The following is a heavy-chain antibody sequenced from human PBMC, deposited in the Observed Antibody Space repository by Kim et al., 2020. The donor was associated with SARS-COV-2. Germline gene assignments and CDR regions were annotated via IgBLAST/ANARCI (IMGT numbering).Heavy chain of an antibody. Sequence: SETLSLTCAVYGGSFSGYYWTWIRQSPGEGLEWIGEINHSGSTIYNPSPKSRVTISVDTSKNQFSLNLNSVTAADTAIYYCARGFRFYNNLDSWSQGTL. D-gene: IGHD1-1*01. CDR1: GGSFSGYY. V-gene: IGHV4-34*01. J-gene: IGHJ4*02. CDR3: ARGFRFYNNLDS. CDR2: INHSGST.